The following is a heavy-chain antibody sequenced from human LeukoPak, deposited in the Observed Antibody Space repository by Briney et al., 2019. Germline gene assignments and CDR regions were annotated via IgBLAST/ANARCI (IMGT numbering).Heavy chain of an antibody. D-gene: IGHD1-26*01. V-gene: IGHV3-64D*09. J-gene: IGHJ6*02. Sequence: GGSLRLSCSPSGFTFSSYALNWVRHAPGQGQEYVSGISSIGGSTSYADSVEGRFDVSRDNSKSTLYLQMNSLRAEDTAVYYCVRSIYAMDVWGQGTTVTVSS. CDR1: GFTFSSYA. CDR3: VRSIYAMDV. CDR2: ISSIGGST.